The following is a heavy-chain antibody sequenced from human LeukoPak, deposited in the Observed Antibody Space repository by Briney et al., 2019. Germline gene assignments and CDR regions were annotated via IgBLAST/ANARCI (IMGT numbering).Heavy chain of an antibody. CDR3: TRPGSYSTDDAFDI. Sequence: GGSLRLSCAASGFTLSGSAMHWVRQASAKGREGVGRIRSKTNNSATAYAASVKGRFTISRDDSKTTAYLQMNSLKTEETAMYYCTRPGSYSTDDAFDIWGQGTKVTVSP. J-gene: IGHJ3*02. V-gene: IGHV3-73*01. D-gene: IGHD1-26*01. CDR1: GFTLSGSA. CDR2: IRSKTNNSAT.